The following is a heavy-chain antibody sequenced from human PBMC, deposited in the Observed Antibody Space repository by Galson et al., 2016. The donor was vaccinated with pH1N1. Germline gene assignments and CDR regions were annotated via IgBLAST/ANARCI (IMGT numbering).Heavy chain of an antibody. CDR3: AKTLTHDEIFDAFDI. CDR1: GFTFSSYA. Sequence: SLRLSCAASGFTFSSYAMRWVRQAPGKGLEWVSAISGSGGSTYYADSVKGRFTISRDHSKNTLYLQMNSLRAEDTAVYYCAKTLTHDEIFDAFDIWGQGTMVTVSS. J-gene: IGHJ3*02. V-gene: IGHV3-23*01. D-gene: IGHD2/OR15-2a*01. CDR2: ISGSGGST.